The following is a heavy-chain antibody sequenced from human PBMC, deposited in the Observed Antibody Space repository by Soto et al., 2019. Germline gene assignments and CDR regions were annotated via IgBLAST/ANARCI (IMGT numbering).Heavy chain of an antibody. V-gene: IGHV3-48*01. CDR3: TRDDGYGYGMDV. Sequence: GGSLRLSCAASGFTFSTYSMNWVRQAPGKGLEWISYITKSSRTIYYADSVKGRFTISRDNAKNSLYLQMNSLRAEDTAVYYCTRDDGYGYGMDVRGQGTTVTVSS. D-gene: IGHD5-12*01. J-gene: IGHJ6*02. CDR2: ITKSSRTI. CDR1: GFTFSTYS.